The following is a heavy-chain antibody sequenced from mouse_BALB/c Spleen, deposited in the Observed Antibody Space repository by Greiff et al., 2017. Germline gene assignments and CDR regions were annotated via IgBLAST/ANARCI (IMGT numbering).Heavy chain of an antibody. CDR3: TRGGYDGPWFAY. V-gene: IGHV1S22*01. CDR1: GYTFTSYW. Sequence: LQQPGSELVRPGASVKLSCKASGYTFTSYWMHWVKQRHGQGLEWIGNIYPGSGSTNYDEKFKSKGTLTVDTSSSTAYMHLSSLTSEDSAVYYCTRGGYDGPWFAYWGQGTRVTVSA. J-gene: IGHJ3*01. CDR2: IYPGSGST. D-gene: IGHD2-14*01.